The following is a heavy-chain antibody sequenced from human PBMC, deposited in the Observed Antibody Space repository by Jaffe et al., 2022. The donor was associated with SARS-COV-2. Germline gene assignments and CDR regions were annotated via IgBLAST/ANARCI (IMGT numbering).Heavy chain of an antibody. CDR3: ARASYFDRRGSAFLGRMDV. CDR1: GGSISTYY. CDR2: IYYSGTT. V-gene: IGHV4-59*01. Sequence: QVRLQESGPGLLKPSETLSLTCTVSGGSISTYYWSWIRQPPGKGLECIGYIYYSGTTNYNPSLKSRVTISVDTSKNQFSLKLSSVTAADTAIYYCARASYFDRRGSAFLGRMDVWGKGTTVTVSS. J-gene: IGHJ6*04. D-gene: IGHD3-9*01.